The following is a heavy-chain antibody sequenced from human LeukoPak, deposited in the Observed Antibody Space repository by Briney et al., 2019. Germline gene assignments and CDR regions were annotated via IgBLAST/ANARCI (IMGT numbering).Heavy chain of an antibody. V-gene: IGHV1-46*01. CDR3: ARARGYCSSTSCREDYYYYYMDV. Sequence: ASVKVSCKASGYTFTSYYMHWVRQAPGQGLEWMGIINPSGGSTSYAQKFQGRVTMARDMSTSTVYMELSSLRSEDTAVYYCARARGYCSSTSCREDYYYYYMDVWGKGTTVTVSS. CDR2: INPSGGST. CDR1: GYTFTSYY. D-gene: IGHD2-2*01. J-gene: IGHJ6*03.